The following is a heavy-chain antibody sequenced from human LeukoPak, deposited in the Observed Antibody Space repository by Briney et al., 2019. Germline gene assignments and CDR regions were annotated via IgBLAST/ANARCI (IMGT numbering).Heavy chain of an antibody. CDR1: GGSLSSGGSY. CDR3: ARAADSVVVVAGNWFDP. V-gene: IGHV4-31*03. CDR2: IYYSGST. Sequence: SETLSLTCTVSGGSLSSGGSYWSWTRQHPGKGLEWIGYIYYSGSTYYNPSLKSRVTISVDTSKNQFSLKLSSVTAADTAVYYCARAADSVVVVAGNWFDPWGQGTLVTVSS. J-gene: IGHJ5*02. D-gene: IGHD2-15*01.